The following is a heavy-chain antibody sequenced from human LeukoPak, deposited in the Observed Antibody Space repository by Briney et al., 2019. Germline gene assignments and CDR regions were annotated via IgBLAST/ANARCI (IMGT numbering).Heavy chain of an antibody. V-gene: IGHV4-31*03. D-gene: IGHD3-3*01. J-gene: IGHJ4*02. CDR2: IYYSGST. CDR1: GGSISSGGYY. Sequence: SETLSLTCTVSGGSISSGGYYWSWIRQHPGKGLEWIGYIYYSGSTYYNPSLKSRVTISVDTSKNQFSLKLSSVTAADTAVYYCARGVPDYDFWSGFTWNYYFDYWGQGTLVTVSS. CDR3: ARGVPDYDFWSGFTWNYYFDY.